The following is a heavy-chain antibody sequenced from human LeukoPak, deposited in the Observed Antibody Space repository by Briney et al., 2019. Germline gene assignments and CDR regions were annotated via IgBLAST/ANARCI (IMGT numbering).Heavy chain of an antibody. V-gene: IGHV4-39*07. CDR3: ARGLSYDSSGFYFDY. J-gene: IGHJ4*02. D-gene: IGHD3-22*01. Sequence: PSETLSLTCTVSGGSISGSSYYWGWIRQPPGKGLEWIGSIYYSGSTYYNPSLKSRVTISVDTSKNQFSLKLNSVTAADTAVYYCARGLSYDSSGFYFDYWGQGTLVTVSS. CDR1: GGSISGSSYY. CDR2: IYYSGST.